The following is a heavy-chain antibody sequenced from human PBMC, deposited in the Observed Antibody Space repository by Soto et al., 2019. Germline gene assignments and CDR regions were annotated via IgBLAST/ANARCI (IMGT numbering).Heavy chain of an antibody. CDR1: GFSFSSPW. V-gene: IGHV3-74*03. CDR3: VREDCTDDPNYGCSTRLDY. D-gene: IGHD2-8*01. J-gene: IGHJ4*02. CDR2: LNGDGRSS. Sequence: GGSLRHSCAGPGFSFSSPWKDWGRQTPRQGVGWVARLNGDGRSSAYASFVKGRFTISRDNARNMLYLQLDSLRAEDTAIYYCVREDCTDDPNYGCSTRLDYWGRGILVTVSS.